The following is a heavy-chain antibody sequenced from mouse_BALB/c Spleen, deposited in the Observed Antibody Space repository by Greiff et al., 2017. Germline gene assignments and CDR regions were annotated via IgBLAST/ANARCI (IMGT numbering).Heavy chain of an antibody. CDR2: IYPGNGDT. Sequence: QVQLQQPGAELVKPGASVKMSCKASGYTFTSYNMHWVKQTPGQGLEWIGAIYPGNGDTSYNQKFKGKATLTADKSSSTAYMQLSSLTSEDSAVYYCARPFTTVVATKAMDYWGQGTSVTVSS. D-gene: IGHD1-1*01. V-gene: IGHV1-12*01. CDR3: ARPFTTVVATKAMDY. J-gene: IGHJ4*01. CDR1: GYTFTSYN.